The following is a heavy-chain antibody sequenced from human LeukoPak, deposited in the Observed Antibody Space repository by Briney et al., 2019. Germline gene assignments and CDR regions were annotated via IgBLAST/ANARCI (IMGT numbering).Heavy chain of an antibody. V-gene: IGHV3-23*01. CDR3: GKAGCSGGSCYFSYLDY. Sequence: GRSLRLSCAPSAFTFSIYAMGWVRHAPGKGLEWVSAICGSGGNTYYADSGKGRFTISRDNSKNILCRQMNILRADGPAVYYCGKAGCSGGSCYFSYLDYWGQGTRATVSS. D-gene: IGHD2-15*01. CDR2: ICGSGGNT. J-gene: IGHJ4*02. CDR1: AFTFSIYA.